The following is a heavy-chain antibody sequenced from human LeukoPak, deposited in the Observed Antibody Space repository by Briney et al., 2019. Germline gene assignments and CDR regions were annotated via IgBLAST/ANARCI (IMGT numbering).Heavy chain of an antibody. Sequence: GGSLRLSCAASGFTFSSYAMSWVRQAPGKGLEWASAISGSGGSTYYADSVKGRFTISRDNSKNTLYLQMNSLRAEDTAVYYCGIDFDYGDYWGQGTLVTVSS. CDR2: ISGSGGST. V-gene: IGHV3-23*01. D-gene: IGHD2/OR15-2a*01. J-gene: IGHJ4*02. CDR3: GIDFDYGDY. CDR1: GFTFSSYA.